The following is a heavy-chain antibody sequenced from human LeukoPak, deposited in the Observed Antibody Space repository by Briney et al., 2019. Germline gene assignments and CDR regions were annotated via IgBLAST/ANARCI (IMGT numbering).Heavy chain of an antibody. CDR1: GLTFSRYS. V-gene: IGHV3-21*01. CDR3: ARDGDTVQYYYYGMDV. CDR2: ISSSSSYI. Sequence: GGSLRLSCAASGLTFSRYSMNWVRQAPGKGLEWVSSISSSSSYIYYADSLKGRFTISRDNAKNSLYLQMNSLSAEDTAVYYCARDGDTVQYYYYGMDVWGQGTTVTVSS. D-gene: IGHD2-21*01. J-gene: IGHJ6*02.